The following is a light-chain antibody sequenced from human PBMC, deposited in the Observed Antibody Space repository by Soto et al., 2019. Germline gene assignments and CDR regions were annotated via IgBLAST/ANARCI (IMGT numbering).Light chain of an antibody. CDR2: GAS. CDR3: QQYVTSPRT. Sequence: EIVLTQSPGTLSLSPGERATLSCRASQSVSSNYLAWYQQKRGQAPRLLIYGASSRATGIPTRFSGSGSGTDFTLTISRLEPEHFAVYYCQQYVTSPRTFGQWTKVEI. V-gene: IGKV3-20*01. J-gene: IGKJ1*01. CDR1: QSVSSNY.